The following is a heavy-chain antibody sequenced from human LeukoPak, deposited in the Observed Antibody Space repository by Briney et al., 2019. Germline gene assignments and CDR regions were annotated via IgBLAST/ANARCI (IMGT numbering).Heavy chain of an antibody. CDR1: GFTFSSYW. J-gene: IGHJ4*02. D-gene: IGHD1-26*01. CDR3: ARSGSYCRDLPKHFDY. V-gene: IGHV3-74*01. CDR2: VNSDGSST. Sequence: QSGGSLRLSCAASGFTFSSYWMHWVRQAPGKGLVWVSRVNSDGSSTSYADSVKGRFTISRDNAKNTLYLQMNSLRAEDTAVYYCARSGSYCRDLPKHFDYWGQGTLVTVSS.